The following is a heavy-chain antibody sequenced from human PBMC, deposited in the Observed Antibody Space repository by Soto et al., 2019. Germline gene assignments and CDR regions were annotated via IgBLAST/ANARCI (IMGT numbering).Heavy chain of an antibody. CDR2: ISSSSSTI. CDR3: ARDPGYSSSWYLDV. D-gene: IGHD6-13*01. CDR1: GFTFSSYS. J-gene: IGHJ6*03. Sequence: GGSLRLSCAASGFTFSSYSMNWVXQAPGKGLEWVSYISSSSSTIYYADSVKGRFTISRDNAKNSLYLQMNSLRAEDTAVYYCARDPGYSSSWYLDVWGKGTTVTVSS. V-gene: IGHV3-48*01.